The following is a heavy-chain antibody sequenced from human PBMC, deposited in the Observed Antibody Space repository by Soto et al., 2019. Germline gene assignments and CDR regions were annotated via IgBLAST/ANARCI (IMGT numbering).Heavy chain of an antibody. CDR2: VKSKTDGGAT. CDR1: GFTFYNTW. Sequence: GGSLRLSCTASGFTFYNTWMCWVRQAPGKELEWVGRVKSKTDGGATDYTAPVKGRFTISRDDSQNTLYLQMNSLQTDDTAVYYCTTDRRSGYDPQFDFWGQGTLVTVSS. CDR3: TTDRRSGYDPQFDF. J-gene: IGHJ4*02. V-gene: IGHV3-15*01. D-gene: IGHD5-12*01.